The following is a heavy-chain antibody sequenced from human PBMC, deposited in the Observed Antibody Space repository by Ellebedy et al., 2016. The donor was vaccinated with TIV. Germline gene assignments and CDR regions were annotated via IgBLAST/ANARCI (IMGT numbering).Heavy chain of an antibody. Sequence: AASVKVSCKASGGTFSSYAISWVRQAPGQGLEWMGGIIPIFGTANYAQKFQGRVTNTADESTSTAYMELSSLRSEDTAVYYCAREVWVVGYYYYGMDVWGQGTTVTVSS. CDR1: GGTFSSYA. J-gene: IGHJ6*02. CDR3: AREVWVVGYYYYGMDV. CDR2: IIPIFGTA. D-gene: IGHD2-15*01. V-gene: IGHV1-69*13.